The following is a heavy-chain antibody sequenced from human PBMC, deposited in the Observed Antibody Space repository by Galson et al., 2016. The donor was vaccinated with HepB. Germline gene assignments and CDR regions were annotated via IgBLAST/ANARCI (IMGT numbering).Heavy chain of an antibody. D-gene: IGHD6-19*01. Sequence: SVKVSCKASGYTFSNLGISWVRQAPGQGLEWMGWISSNNGDANYARNFQGRVTMTTDTSTATACLEVTSLKSDDTAVYFCARGRIAVAGSEAYWGQGTLVTVSP. CDR3: ARGRIAVAGSEAY. CDR1: GYTFSNLG. CDR2: ISSNNGDA. J-gene: IGHJ4*02. V-gene: IGHV1-18*01.